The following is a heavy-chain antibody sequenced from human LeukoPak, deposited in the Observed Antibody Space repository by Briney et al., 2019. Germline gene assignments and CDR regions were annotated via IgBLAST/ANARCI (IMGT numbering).Heavy chain of an antibody. CDR1: GGSISSSSYY. V-gene: IGHV4-39*07. CDR3: ARDSVGATTFGFDP. D-gene: IGHD1-26*01. CDR2: IYYSGST. Sequence: PSETLSLTCTVSGGSISSSSYYWGWIRQPPGNGLEWIGSIYYSGSTYYNPSLKSRVTISVDTSKNQFSLKLSSVTAADTAVYYCARDSVGATTFGFDPWGQGTLVTVSS. J-gene: IGHJ5*02.